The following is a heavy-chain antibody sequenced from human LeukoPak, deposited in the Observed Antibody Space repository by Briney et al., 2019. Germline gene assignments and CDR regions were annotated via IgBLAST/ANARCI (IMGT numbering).Heavy chain of an antibody. CDR3: ARGDPLTGGFQH. CDR2: ISGSGGST. V-gene: IGHV3-23*01. D-gene: IGHD1-20*01. CDR1: GFTFSSYA. Sequence: PGGSLRLSCAASGFTFSSYAMSWVRQAPGKGLEWVSAISGSGGSTYYTDSVKGQFTISRDNSKNTLYLQMSSLRAEDTAVYYCARGDPLTGGFQHWGQGTLVTVSS. J-gene: IGHJ1*01.